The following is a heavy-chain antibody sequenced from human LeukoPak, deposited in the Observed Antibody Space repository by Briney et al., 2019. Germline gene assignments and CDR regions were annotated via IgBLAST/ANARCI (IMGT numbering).Heavy chain of an antibody. CDR3: ARIAMVAATQWFDP. CDR1: GGSIRNYC. Sequence: KPSETLSLTCSVSGGSIRNYCWGWIRQPPGKGLEWIGYIYSSGRTNYNPSLKSRVTISVDTSKNQFSLKLSSVTAADTAVYYCARIAMVAATQWFDPWGQGTLVTVSS. CDR2: IYSSGRT. V-gene: IGHV4-59*08. J-gene: IGHJ5*02. D-gene: IGHD2-15*01.